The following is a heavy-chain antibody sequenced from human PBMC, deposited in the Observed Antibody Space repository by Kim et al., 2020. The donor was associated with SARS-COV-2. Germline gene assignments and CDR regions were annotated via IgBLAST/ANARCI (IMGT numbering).Heavy chain of an antibody. D-gene: IGHD6-13*01. J-gene: IGHJ4*02. V-gene: IGHV1-69*01. CDR3: ARGPAAGLDY. Sequence: TETYAQKFQGRVTITADEATSTAYMELSSLRSEDTAVYYCARGPAAGLDYSGQGTLVTVSS. CDR2: TE.